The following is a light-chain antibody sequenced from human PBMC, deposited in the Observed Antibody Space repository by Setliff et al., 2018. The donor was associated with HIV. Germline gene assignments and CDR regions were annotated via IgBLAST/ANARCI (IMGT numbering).Light chain of an antibody. CDR1: SSDVGNYNY. J-gene: IGLJ1*01. CDR2: DVT. V-gene: IGLV2-11*01. Sequence: QSALTQPRSVSASPGQSVTISCTGTSSDVGNYNYVAWCQQHPGNAPKLMIYDVTKRPSGVPDRFSGSKSGNTASLTISGLQAEDEADYYCCSYADSYTSLYVFGTGTKVTVL. CDR3: CSYADSYTSLYV.